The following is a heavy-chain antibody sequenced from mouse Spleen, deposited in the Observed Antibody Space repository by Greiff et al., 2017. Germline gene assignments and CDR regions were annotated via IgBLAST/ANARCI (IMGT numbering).Heavy chain of an antibody. CDR2: ISSGSSTI. D-gene: IGHD2-13*01. V-gene: IGHV5-17*01. CDR1: GFTFSDYG. Sequence: EVQLVESGGGLVKPGGSLKLSCAASGFTFSDYGMHWVRQAPEKGLEWVAYISSGSSTIYYADTVKGRFTISRDNAKNTLFLQMTSLRSEDTAMYYCARGGTTPLYWYFDVWGAGTTVTVSS. CDR3: ARGGTTPLYWYFDV. J-gene: IGHJ1*01.